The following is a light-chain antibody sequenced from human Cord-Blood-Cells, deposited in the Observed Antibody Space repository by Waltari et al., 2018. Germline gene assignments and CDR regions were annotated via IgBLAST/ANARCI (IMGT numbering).Light chain of an antibody. J-gene: IGKJ2*01. CDR1: QSVSSN. V-gene: IGKV3-15*01. CDR3: QQSYSTPYT. CDR2: GPS. Sequence: EIVMTQSPATLSVSPGERATLSCRASQSVSSNLAWYQQKPGQAPRLLIYGPSTRATGIPARFSGSGSGTEFTLTINSLQPEEFATYYCQQSYSTPYTFGQGTKLEIK.